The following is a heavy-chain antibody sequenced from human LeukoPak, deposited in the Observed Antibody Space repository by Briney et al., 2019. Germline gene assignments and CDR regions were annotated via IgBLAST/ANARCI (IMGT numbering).Heavy chain of an antibody. J-gene: IGHJ5*02. V-gene: IGHV4-30-2*01. CDR2: IYHSGST. CDR1: GGSISSGSYY. Sequence: SETLSLTCTVSGGSISSGSYYWSWIRQPPGKGLEWIGYIYHSGSTYYNPSLKSRVTISVDRSKNQFSLKLSSVTAADTAVYYCSRARDIAAASWGQGTLVTVSS. CDR3: SRARDIAAAS. D-gene: IGHD6-13*01.